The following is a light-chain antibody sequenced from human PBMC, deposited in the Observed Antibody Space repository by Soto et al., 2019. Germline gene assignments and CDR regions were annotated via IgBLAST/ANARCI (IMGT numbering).Light chain of an antibody. CDR1: SSNIGSNT. CDR2: SNN. Sequence: QSVLTQPPSASGTPGQRVTISCSGSSSNIGSNTINWYQQLPGTAPKLLTHSNNQRPSGVPDRFSGSKSGTSGSLAISGLQSEDEADYYCAAWDDSLNGPVFGGGTKLTVL. CDR3: AAWDDSLNGPV. J-gene: IGLJ3*02. V-gene: IGLV1-44*01.